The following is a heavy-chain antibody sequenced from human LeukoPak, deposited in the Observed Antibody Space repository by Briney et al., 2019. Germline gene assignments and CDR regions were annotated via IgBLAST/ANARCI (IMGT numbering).Heavy chain of an antibody. V-gene: IGHV4-38-2*01. CDR3: ARMPTMETFHV. CDR2: IYHSGST. D-gene: IGHD3-10*01. J-gene: IGHJ3*01. CDR1: GSSISSGYY. Sequence: SETLSLTCAVSGSSISSGYYWGWIRRPPGKGLEWIGSIYHSGSTSYNPSLKSRVTISVDTSKNQFSLKLTSVTAADTAVYYCARMPTMETFHVWGQGTMVTVSS.